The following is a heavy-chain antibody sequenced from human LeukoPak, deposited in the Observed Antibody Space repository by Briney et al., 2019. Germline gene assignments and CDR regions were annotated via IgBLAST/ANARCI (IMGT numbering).Heavy chain of an antibody. Sequence: GGSLRLSCAASGFTFSSYGMHWVRQAPGKGLEWVAVIWYDGSNKYYADSVKGRFTISRDNSKNTLYLQMNSLRAEDTAVYYCARETYSSGWFDPWGQGTLVTVSS. D-gene: IGHD6-19*01. J-gene: IGHJ5*02. CDR3: ARETYSSGWFDP. V-gene: IGHV3-33*01. CDR1: GFTFSSYG. CDR2: IWYDGSNK.